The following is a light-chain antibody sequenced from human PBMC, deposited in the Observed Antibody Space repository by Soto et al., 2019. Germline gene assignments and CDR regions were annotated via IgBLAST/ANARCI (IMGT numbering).Light chain of an antibody. J-gene: IGKJ3*01. CDR3: QQLSSYPLT. V-gene: IGKV1-17*01. CDR2: GAS. Sequence: DGKMTQSPSSLSSSVGDRVTITCRASQGIRHDLGWYQQKPGKAPKRLIYGASSLHSGVPSRFSGSGSGTEFTLTISSLQPDDFATYYCQQLSSYPLTFGPGTKVDTK. CDR1: QGIRHD.